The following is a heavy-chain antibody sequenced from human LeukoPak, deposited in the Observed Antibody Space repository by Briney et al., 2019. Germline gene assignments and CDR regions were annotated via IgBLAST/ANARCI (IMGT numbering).Heavy chain of an antibody. Sequence: SETLSLTWSVSGGSINTGDYYWSWIRQHPGKGLEWVGYIYHSGNTYYNPSLRSRLTISVDTSKNQFSLKLSSVTAADTAVYYCARETFHCTTTICYPYYFDFWGQGILVTVSS. CDR1: GGSINTGDYY. CDR3: ARETFHCTTTICYPYYFDF. CDR2: IYHSGNT. D-gene: IGHD2-2*01. V-gene: IGHV4-31*02. J-gene: IGHJ4*02.